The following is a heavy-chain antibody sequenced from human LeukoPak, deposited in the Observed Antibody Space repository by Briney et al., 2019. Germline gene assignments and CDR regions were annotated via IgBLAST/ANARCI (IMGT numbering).Heavy chain of an antibody. D-gene: IGHD2-8*01. V-gene: IGHV3-21*01. Sequence: GGSLRLSCAASGFTFSSYSMNWVRQAPGKGLEWVSSISSSSSYIYYADSVKGRFTIYRDNAKNSLYLQMNSLRAEDTAVYYCARVMYCTNGVCERSYHYYMDVWGKGTTVTVSS. CDR2: ISSSSSYI. CDR3: ARVMYCTNGVCERSYHYYMDV. J-gene: IGHJ6*03. CDR1: GFTFSSYS.